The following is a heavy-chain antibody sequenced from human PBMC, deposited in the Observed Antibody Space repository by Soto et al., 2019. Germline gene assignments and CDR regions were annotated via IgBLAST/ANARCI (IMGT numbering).Heavy chain of an antibody. Sequence: QLQLVQSGAEVKKPWSSVKVSCNASGGTFSSYAISWVRQSPGQGLEWMGGIIPIFGTANYAQKFQGRVTITADESTSTAYMELSSLRSEDTAVYYCARVSDRRRWDFDYWGQGTLVTVSS. D-gene: IGHD1-26*01. CDR1: GGTFSSYA. CDR3: ARVSDRRRWDFDY. CDR2: IIPIFGTA. J-gene: IGHJ4*02. V-gene: IGHV1-69*01.